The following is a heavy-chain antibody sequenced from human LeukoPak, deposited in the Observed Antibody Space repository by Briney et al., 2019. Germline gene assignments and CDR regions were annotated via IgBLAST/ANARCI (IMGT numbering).Heavy chain of an antibody. J-gene: IGHJ4*02. CDR2: ISGSGGST. Sequence: GGSLRLSCAASGFTFSSYAMSWVRQAPGKGPERVSAISGSGGSTYHADSVKGRFTISRDNSKNTVYLQMNSLRAEDTAVYYCAQTAMVKIFDYWGQGTLVTVSS. D-gene: IGHD5-18*01. V-gene: IGHV3-23*01. CDR1: GFTFSSYA. CDR3: AQTAMVKIFDY.